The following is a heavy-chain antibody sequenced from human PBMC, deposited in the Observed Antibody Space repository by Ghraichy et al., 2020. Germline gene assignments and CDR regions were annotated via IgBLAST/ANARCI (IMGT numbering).Heavy chain of an antibody. D-gene: IGHD6-13*01. Sequence: GGSLRLSCAASGFTFSSYAMSWVRQAPGKRLEWVSAISGSGGSTYYADSVKGRFTISRDNSKNTLYLQMNSLRAEDTAVYYCARASGGRGIAAAGSDYWGQGTLVTVSS. CDR3: ARASGGRGIAAAGSDY. V-gene: IGHV3-23*01. CDR1: GFTFSSYA. J-gene: IGHJ4*02. CDR2: ISGSGGST.